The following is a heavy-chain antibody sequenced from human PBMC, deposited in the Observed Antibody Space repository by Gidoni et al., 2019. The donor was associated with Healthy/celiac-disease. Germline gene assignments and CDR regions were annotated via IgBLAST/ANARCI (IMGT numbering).Heavy chain of an antibody. V-gene: IGHV4-59*01. CDR1: GGSLSSYY. D-gene: IGHD2-2*02. CDR3: ARYTTGKTERYLDY. Sequence: QVQLQESGPGLVKPSETLSLTCTVSGGSLSSYYWRWIRQPPGKGLEWIGYIYYSGSTNYNPSLKSRVTISVDTSKNQFSLKLSSVTAADTAVYYCARYTTGKTERYLDYWGQGTLVTVSS. J-gene: IGHJ4*02. CDR2: IYYSGST.